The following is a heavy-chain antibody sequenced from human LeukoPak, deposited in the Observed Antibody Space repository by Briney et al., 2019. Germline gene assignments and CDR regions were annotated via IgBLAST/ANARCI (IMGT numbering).Heavy chain of an antibody. D-gene: IGHD6-19*01. J-gene: IGHJ5*02. CDR1: GGSVSSGSYY. V-gene: IGHV4-61*01. CDR3: ARDGVSGWYSNWFDP. CDR2: IYYSGST. Sequence: ESSETLSLTCTVSGGSVSSGSYYWSWIRQPPGKGLEWIGYIYYSGSTNYNPSLKSRVTISVDTSKNQFFLKLSSVTAADTAVFYCARDGVSGWYSNWFDPWGQGTLVTVSS.